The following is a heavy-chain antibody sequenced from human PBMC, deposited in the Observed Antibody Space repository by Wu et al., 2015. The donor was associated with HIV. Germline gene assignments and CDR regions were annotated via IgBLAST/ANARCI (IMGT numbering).Heavy chain of an antibody. D-gene: IGHD6-19*01. Sequence: QVQLLQSGAEVKKPGASVIISCKASGYTFTDYYMHWVRQAPGERPESMGWINPDTGATNYAQKFQGRVTMTRDTSISTAYLELTRLRSDDTGVYYCARDPQEVSGWYTHWGQGTLVTVSS. CDR2: INPDTGAT. CDR1: GYTFTDYY. J-gene: IGHJ4*02. CDR3: ARDPQEVSGWYTH. V-gene: IGHV1-2*02.